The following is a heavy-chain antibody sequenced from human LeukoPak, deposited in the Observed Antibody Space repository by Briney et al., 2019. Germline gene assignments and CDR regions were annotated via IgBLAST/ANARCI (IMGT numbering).Heavy chain of an antibody. J-gene: IGHJ4*02. CDR1: GFTFSSYA. Sequence: GGSLRLSCAASGFTFSSYAMHWVRQAPGKGLEYVSAISSNGGSTYYANSVKGRFTISRDNSKNTLYLQMGSLRAEDMAVYYCASTDYYGSEIDYWGQGTLVTVSS. CDR2: ISSNGGST. D-gene: IGHD3-10*01. CDR3: ASTDYYGSEIDY. V-gene: IGHV3-64*01.